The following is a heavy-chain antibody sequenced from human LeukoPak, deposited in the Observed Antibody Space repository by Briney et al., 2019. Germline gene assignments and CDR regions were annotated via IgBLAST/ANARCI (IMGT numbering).Heavy chain of an antibody. CDR2: IYYSGTT. V-gene: IGHV4-39*01. CDR1: GGPIRSSNDY. D-gene: IGHD6-13*01. Sequence: SETLSLTRTVSGGPIRSSNDYWGWVRQPPGKGLEWIGSIYYSGTTYYSPSLKSRVTISVDTSKNQFSLKLTSVTAADTAVYYCARSGAAEGPTHNWFDPWSQGTLVTVSS. J-gene: IGHJ5*02. CDR3: ARSGAAEGPTHNWFDP.